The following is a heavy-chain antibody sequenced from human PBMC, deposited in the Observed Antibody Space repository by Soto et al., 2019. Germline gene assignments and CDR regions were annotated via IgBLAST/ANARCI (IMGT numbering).Heavy chain of an antibody. CDR2: IKSKTDGGTT. Sequence: GGSLRLSCAASGFTFSNAWMNWVRQAPGKGLEWVGRIKSKTDGGTTDYAAPVKGRFTISRDDSKNTLYLQMNSLKTEDTAVYYCTTGSGRYSSYGMDVWGQGTTVTVSS. D-gene: IGHD3-10*01. J-gene: IGHJ6*02. CDR1: GFTFSNAW. V-gene: IGHV3-15*07. CDR3: TTGSGRYSSYGMDV.